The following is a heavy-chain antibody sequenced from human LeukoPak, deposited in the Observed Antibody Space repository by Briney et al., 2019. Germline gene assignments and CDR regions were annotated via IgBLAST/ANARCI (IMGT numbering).Heavy chain of an antibody. CDR1: GFTFSSYA. V-gene: IGHV3-23*01. J-gene: IGHJ4*02. CDR3: AKEVLRYFDWLVSDDY. CDR2: ISGSGGST. D-gene: IGHD3-9*01. Sequence: GGSLRLSCAASGFTFSSYAMGWVRQAPGKGLKWVSAISGSGGSTYYADSVKGRFTISRDNSKNTLYLQMNSLRAEDTAVYYCAKEVLRYFDWLVSDDYWGQGTLVTVSS.